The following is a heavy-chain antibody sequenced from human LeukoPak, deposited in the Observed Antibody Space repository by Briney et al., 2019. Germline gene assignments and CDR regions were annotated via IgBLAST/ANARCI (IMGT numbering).Heavy chain of an antibody. CDR3: ARDEEEGCRSTSCRKDY. CDR2: IIPILGIA. D-gene: IGHD2-2*01. CDR1: GGTFISYA. Sequence: SVTVSCQASGGTFISYAISWVRQAPRQGLEWMGRIIPILGIANYAQKFQGRVTITTDKTKSTEYMELSSLRSEDTAVYYCARDEEEGCRSTSCRKDYWGQGTLVTVTS. V-gene: IGHV1-69*04. J-gene: IGHJ4*02.